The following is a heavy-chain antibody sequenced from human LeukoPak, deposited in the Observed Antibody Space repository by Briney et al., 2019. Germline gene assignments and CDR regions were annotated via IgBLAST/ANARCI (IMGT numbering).Heavy chain of an antibody. CDR1: GFTFSDYY. Sequence: PGGSLRLSCAASGFTFSDYYMSWIRLAPGKGLEWVGFITSKAYGGTTEYAASVKGRFTISRDDSKSIAYLQMNSLKTEDTAVYYCTRAQNYGDYVRAFDYWGQGTLVTVSS. J-gene: IGHJ4*02. D-gene: IGHD4-17*01. CDR2: ITSKAYGGTT. CDR3: TRAQNYGDYVRAFDY. V-gene: IGHV3-49*03.